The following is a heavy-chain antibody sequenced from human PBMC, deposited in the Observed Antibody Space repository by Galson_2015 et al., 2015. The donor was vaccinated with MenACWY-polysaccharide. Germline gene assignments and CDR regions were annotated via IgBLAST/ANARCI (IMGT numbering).Heavy chain of an antibody. CDR3: AREGSRIVFHAFDT. CDR2: INLDGSVK. V-gene: IGHV3-7*03. D-gene: IGHD3-10*02. CDR1: GFSFESFW. Sequence: CAASGFSFESFWMGWVRQVPGKGLQEVAQINLDGSVKTYADSVRGRFTISRDNSKDTVHLQMDSLRAEDTAVYYCAREGSRIVFHAFDTWGQGTMVIVSS. J-gene: IGHJ3*02.